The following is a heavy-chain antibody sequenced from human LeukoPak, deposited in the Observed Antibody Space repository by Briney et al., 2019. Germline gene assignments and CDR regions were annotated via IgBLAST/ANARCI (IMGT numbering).Heavy chain of an antibody. V-gene: IGHV3-48*01. Sequence: GGSLRLSCAASGFTFSSYSMNWVRQAPGKGLEWVSYISSSSSTIYYADSVKGRFTISRDNAKNSLYLQMNSLRAEDTAVYYCARAYYSSSGRYYFDYWGQGTLVTVSS. CDR1: GFTFSSYS. J-gene: IGHJ4*02. CDR2: ISSSSSTI. CDR3: ARAYYSSSGRYYFDY. D-gene: IGHD6-6*01.